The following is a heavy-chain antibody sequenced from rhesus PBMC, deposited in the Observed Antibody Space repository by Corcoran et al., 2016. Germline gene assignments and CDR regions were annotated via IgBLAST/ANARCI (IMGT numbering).Heavy chain of an antibody. V-gene: IGHV4-76*01. CDR3: ARHLSTWSTNFDY. J-gene: IGHJ4*01. CDR1: GCSISGGYD. CDR2: IFGRST. D-gene: IGHD6-13*01. Sequence: QVQLQESGPGLVKPSATLSLTCAVSGCSISGGYDWRWIRHPPGKGLEWIGYIFGRSTNYNPSLKNRVTISKDTSKNQFSLKLSSVTAADTAVYYCARHLSTWSTNFDYWGQGVLVTVSS.